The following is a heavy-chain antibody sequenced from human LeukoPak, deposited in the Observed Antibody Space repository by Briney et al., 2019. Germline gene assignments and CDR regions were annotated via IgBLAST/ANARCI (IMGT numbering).Heavy chain of an antibody. Sequence: GGSLRLSCAASGFTFSSYSMSWVRQTPGKGLEWVAAIRSSDAGTYHADSVRGRFTISRDNSKNTLYLQMNSLRAEDAAVYFCAKAPVTSCRGAYCYPFDSWGQGTLVTVSS. CDR1: GFTFSSYS. CDR3: AKAPVTSCRGAYCYPFDS. D-gene: IGHD2-21*01. CDR2: IRSSDAGT. J-gene: IGHJ4*02. V-gene: IGHV3-23*01.